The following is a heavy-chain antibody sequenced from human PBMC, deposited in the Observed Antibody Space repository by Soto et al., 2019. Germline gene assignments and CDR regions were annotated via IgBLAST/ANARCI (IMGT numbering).Heavy chain of an antibody. CDR1: GGTFSSYA. CDR2: IIPIFGTA. Sequence: ASVKVSCKASGGTFSSYAISWVRQAPGQGLEWMGGIIPIFGTANYAQKFQGRVTITADESTSTAYMELSSLRSEDTAVYYCAREGGPRVAFLSSSRFRLDYWGQGTLVTVSS. J-gene: IGHJ4*02. CDR3: AREGGPRVAFLSSSRFRLDY. V-gene: IGHV1-69*13. D-gene: IGHD6-13*01.